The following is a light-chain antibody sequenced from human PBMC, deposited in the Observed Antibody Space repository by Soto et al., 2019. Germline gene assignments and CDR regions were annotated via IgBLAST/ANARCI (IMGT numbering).Light chain of an antibody. CDR3: QQFGDSPRS. CDR2: DAS. Sequence: EIVMSQSPATLSLSPWEIATLSCRASRSLSSDYLAWYQQKPGQAPRLLFYDASRRATGTPDRFSVSGSGTDFTLTISRLEPEDFAVYYCQQFGDSPRSFGQGTKVDIK. V-gene: IGKV3-20*01. J-gene: IGKJ1*01. CDR1: RSLSSDY.